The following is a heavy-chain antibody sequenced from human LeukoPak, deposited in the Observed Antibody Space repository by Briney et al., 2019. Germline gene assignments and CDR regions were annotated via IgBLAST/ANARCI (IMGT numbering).Heavy chain of an antibody. J-gene: IGHJ4*02. Sequence: GRSLRLSCAASGFTFSGYSMHWVHQAPGKGLEGVSVISYDGSNKYCADSVKGRFTISRDNSKNTLYLQMSSLRAEDTAVYYCARVWMATIIDYWGQGTLVTVSS. CDR1: GFTFSGYS. V-gene: IGHV3-30-3*01. CDR3: ARVWMATIIDY. CDR2: ISYDGSNK. D-gene: IGHD5-24*01.